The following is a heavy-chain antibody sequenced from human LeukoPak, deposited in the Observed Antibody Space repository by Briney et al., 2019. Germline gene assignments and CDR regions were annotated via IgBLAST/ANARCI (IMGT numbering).Heavy chain of an antibody. CDR1: GDTFSSYA. CDR3: ARGLGDIVEVPAAGWSMDV. D-gene: IGHD2-2*01. J-gene: IGHJ6*04. CDR2: IIPIFGTA. V-gene: IGHV1-69*13. Sequence: ASVKVSCKASGDTFSSYAISWVRQAPGQGLEWMGGIIPIFGTANYAQKFQGRVTITADESTSTAYMELSSLRSEDTAVYYCARGLGDIVEVPAAGWSMDVWGKGTTVTVSS.